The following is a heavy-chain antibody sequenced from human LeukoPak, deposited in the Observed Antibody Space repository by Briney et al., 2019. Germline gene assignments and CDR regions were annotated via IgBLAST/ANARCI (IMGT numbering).Heavy chain of an antibody. CDR2: IYHSGST. CDR1: GGSISSGGYS. D-gene: IGHD6-6*01. Sequence: SETLSLTCAVSGGSISSGGYSWSWIRQPPGKGLEWIGYIYHSGSTYHNPSLKSRVTISVDRSKNQFSLKLSSVTAADTAVYYCARVSSSGWFDPWGQGTLVTVSS. V-gene: IGHV4-30-2*01. CDR3: ARVSSSGWFDP. J-gene: IGHJ5*02.